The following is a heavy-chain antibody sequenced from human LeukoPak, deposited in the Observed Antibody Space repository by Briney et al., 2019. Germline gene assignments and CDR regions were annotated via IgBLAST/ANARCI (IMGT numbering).Heavy chain of an antibody. CDR1: GFTLSNYA. CDR3: AKDHPPTYYYDSSGYYGLSYYFDY. D-gene: IGHD3-22*01. V-gene: IGHV3-23*01. CDR2: ISDSGAGT. Sequence: GGSLRLSCAASGFTLSNYAMSWVRQAPGKGLEWVSTISDSGAGTYYADSVKGRFSISRDSSKNTLYLQMNSLRAEDTAVYYCAKDHPPTYYYDSSGYYGLSYYFDYWGQGTLVTVSS. J-gene: IGHJ4*02.